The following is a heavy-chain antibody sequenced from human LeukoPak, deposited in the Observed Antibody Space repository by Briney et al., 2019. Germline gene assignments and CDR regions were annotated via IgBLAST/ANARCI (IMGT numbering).Heavy chain of an antibody. CDR2: INQDGSEK. J-gene: IGHJ4*02. CDR3: ARAREAPANVFPDH. V-gene: IGHV3-7*01. D-gene: IGHD2-15*01. Sequence: GGSLTLSCAASGFTFSRYWMTWVRQSPGKGREWVANINQDGSEKYYGDSVTGRFTISRDNAENSLFLQMNSLRADDTGVYYCARAREAPANVFPDHWGQGVVVTVSS. CDR1: GFTFSRYW.